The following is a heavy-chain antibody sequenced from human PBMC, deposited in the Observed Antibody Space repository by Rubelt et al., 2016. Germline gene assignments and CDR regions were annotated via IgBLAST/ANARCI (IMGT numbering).Heavy chain of an antibody. Sequence: RSHAMHWVRQAPGKGLEWVAVISFDGTNKYYVDSVKGRFTISRDNAKNSLYLQMNSLRAEDTALYYCAKGPGGATFDSWGQGTLVTVSS. V-gene: IGHV3-30*04. CDR3: AKGPGGATFDS. CDR1: RSHA. J-gene: IGHJ4*02. D-gene: IGHD1-26*01. CDR2: ISFDGTNK.